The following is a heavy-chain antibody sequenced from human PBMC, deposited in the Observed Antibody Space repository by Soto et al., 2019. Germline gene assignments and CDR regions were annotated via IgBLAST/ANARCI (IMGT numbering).Heavy chain of an antibody. V-gene: IGHV1-46*01. CDR2: INPSGGST. J-gene: IGHJ6*02. CDR1: GYTFTSYD. CDR3: ARVTLTGPYGMDV. Sequence: QVHLVQSGAEVKKPGASVKVSCKASGYTFTSYDMHWVRQAPGQGLEWMGIINPSGGSTSYAPKFQGRVTMTRDTYTSTVYMELSSLRSEDTAVYYCARVTLTGPYGMDVWGQGTTVTVSS. D-gene: IGHD3-9*01.